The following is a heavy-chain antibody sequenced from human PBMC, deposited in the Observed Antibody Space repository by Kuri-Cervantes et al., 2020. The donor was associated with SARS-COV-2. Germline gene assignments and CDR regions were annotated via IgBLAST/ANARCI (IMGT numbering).Heavy chain of an antibody. Sequence: GESLKISCAASGFTFSSYWMNWVRQAPGKGLEWVANIKQDGSEKYYVDSVKGRFTIPRDNAKNSLYLQMNSLRAEDTAVYYCAREAYYDFWSGYPLRFDYWGQGTLVTVSS. CDR3: AREAYYDFWSGYPLRFDY. V-gene: IGHV3-7*01. CDR1: GFTFSSYW. J-gene: IGHJ4*02. D-gene: IGHD3-3*01. CDR2: IKQDGSEK.